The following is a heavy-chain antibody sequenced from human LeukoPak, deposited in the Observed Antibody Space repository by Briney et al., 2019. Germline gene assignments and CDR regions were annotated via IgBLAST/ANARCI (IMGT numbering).Heavy chain of an antibody. CDR2: ISAYNGNT. V-gene: IGHV1-18*01. J-gene: IGHJ4*02. D-gene: IGHD2-2*02. CDR1: GYTFTNYG. CDR3: ARVEPRYCSSTSCYISY. Sequence: ASVKVSCKASGYTFTNYGISWVRQAPGQGLEWMGWISAYNGNTNYAQKLQGRVTMTTDTSTSTAYMELRSLRSDDTAVYYCARVEPRYCSSTSCYISYWGQGTLVTVSS.